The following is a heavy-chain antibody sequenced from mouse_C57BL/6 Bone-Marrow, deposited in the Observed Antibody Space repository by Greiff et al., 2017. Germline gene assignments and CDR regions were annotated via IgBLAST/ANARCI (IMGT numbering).Heavy chain of an antibody. J-gene: IGHJ1*03. CDR3: ARRNWDYWYFDV. CDR2: ISSGGSYT. Sequence: EVKLVESGGDLVKPGGSLKLSCAASGFTFSSYGMSWVRQTPDKRLEWVATISSGGSYTYYPDSVKGRFTISRDNAKNTLYLQMSSLKSEDTAMYYCARRNWDYWYFDVWGTGTTVTVSS. D-gene: IGHD4-1*01. V-gene: IGHV5-6*02. CDR1: GFTFSSYG.